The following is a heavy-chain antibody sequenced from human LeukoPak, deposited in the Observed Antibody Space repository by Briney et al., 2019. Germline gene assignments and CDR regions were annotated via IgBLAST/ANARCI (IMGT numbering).Heavy chain of an antibody. Sequence: PSQTLSLTCTVSGGSISSGDYYWSWIRQPPGKGLEWIGYIYYSGSTYYNPPLKSRVTISVDTSKNQFSLKLSSVTAADTAVYYCARARDYYDSSGYPQYPFDYWGQGTLVTVSS. D-gene: IGHD3-22*01. J-gene: IGHJ4*02. V-gene: IGHV4-30-4*01. CDR2: IYYSGST. CDR1: GGSISSGDYY. CDR3: ARARDYYDSSGYPQYPFDY.